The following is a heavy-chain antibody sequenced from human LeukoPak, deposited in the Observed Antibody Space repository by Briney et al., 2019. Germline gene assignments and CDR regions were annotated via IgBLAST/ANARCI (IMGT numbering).Heavy chain of an antibody. J-gene: IGHJ4*02. CDR3: ARATLSDYYFNY. Sequence: ASVKVSCKASGYTFTSYDINWVRQATGQGLEWMGWMNPNSGNTGYAQKFQGRVTMTRDTSINTAYMELTGLTSEDTAMYYCARATLSDYYFNYWGQGTLVTVSS. V-gene: IGHV1-8*01. CDR1: GYTFTSYD. CDR2: MNPNSGNT.